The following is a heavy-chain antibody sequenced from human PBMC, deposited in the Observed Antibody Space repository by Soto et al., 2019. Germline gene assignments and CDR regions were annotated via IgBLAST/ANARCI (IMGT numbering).Heavy chain of an antibody. Sequence: SVKVSCKASGGTFSSYAISWVRQAPGQGLEWMGGIIPISGTANYAQKFQGRVTITADKSTSTAYMELSSLRSEDTAVYYCRVQRYCGGDCYSGGVQARTFDYWGQGTLVTVSS. J-gene: IGHJ4*02. V-gene: IGHV1-69*06. CDR3: RVQRYCGGDCYSGGVQARTFDY. CDR1: GGTFSSYA. CDR2: IIPISGTA. D-gene: IGHD2-21*02.